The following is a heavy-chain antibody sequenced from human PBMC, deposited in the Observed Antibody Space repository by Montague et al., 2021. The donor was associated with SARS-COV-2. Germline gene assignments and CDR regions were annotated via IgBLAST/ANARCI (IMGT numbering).Heavy chain of an antibody. CDR3: TRHVHMTWPEPSPGFDY. CDR2: VHYSGRP. CDR1: GDSISSSSYN. J-gene: IGHJ4*02. D-gene: IGHD1-1*01. V-gene: IGHV4-39*01. Sequence: SETLSLTCTVSGDSISSSSYNWGWIRQPPGKGLEWIGSVHYSGRPYYXPSLKSRVTIYVDTSKNQLSLELSSVTAADTAVYYCTRHVHMTWPEPSPGFDYWGQGTLVTVSS.